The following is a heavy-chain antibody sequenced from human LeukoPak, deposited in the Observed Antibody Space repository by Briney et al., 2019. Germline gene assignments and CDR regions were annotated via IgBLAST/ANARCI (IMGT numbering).Heavy chain of an antibody. J-gene: IGHJ4*02. Sequence: GASVKVSCKASGGTFSSYAISWVQQAPGQGLEWMGGIIPIFGTANYAQKFQGRVTITADKSTSTAYMGLSSLRAEDTAVYYCARRAGGYSHPYDYWGQGILVTVSS. CDR3: ARRAGGYSHPYDY. D-gene: IGHD4-23*01. CDR1: GGTFSSYA. CDR2: IIPIFGTA. V-gene: IGHV1-69*06.